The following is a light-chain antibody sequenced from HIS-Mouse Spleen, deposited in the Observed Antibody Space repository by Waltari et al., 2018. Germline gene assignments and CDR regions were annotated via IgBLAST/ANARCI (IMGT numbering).Light chain of an antibody. CDR3: SSYTSSSTLVV. Sequence: QSALTQPASVSGSPGQSITISCPGTSSYVGGYNYVSWYHQHPGKAPKLMIYDVSNRPSGVSNRFSGSKSGNTASLTISGLQAEDEADYYCSSYTSSSTLVVFGGGTKLTVL. CDR2: DVS. CDR1: SSYVGGYNY. V-gene: IGLV2-14*03. J-gene: IGLJ2*01.